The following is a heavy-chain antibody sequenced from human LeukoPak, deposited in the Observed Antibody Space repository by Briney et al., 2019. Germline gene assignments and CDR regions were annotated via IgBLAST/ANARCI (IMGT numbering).Heavy chain of an antibody. J-gene: IGHJ4*02. V-gene: IGHV1-2*02. D-gene: IGHD6-19*01. CDR2: INPNSGGT. CDR3: ARGYSGFVERDY. CDR1: GYTFTGCY. Sequence: ASVKVSCKASGYTFTGCYMHWVRQAPGQGLEWMGRINPNSGGTNYAQKFQGRVTMTGDTSISTAYMELSRLRSDDTAVYYCARGYSGFVERDYWGQGTLVTVSS.